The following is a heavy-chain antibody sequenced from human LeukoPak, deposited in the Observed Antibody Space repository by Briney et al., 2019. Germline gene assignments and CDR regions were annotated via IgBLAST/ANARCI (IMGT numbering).Heavy chain of an antibody. CDR2: ISGSGGST. J-gene: IGHJ4*02. CDR3: AKMDYYDSSGYPPVDY. Sequence: GGSLRLSCAASGFTFSSYAMSWVRQAPGKGLEWVSAISGSGGSTYYADSVKGRFTISRDNSKNTLYLQMNSLRAEGTAVYYCAKMDYYDSSGYPPVDYWGQGTLVTVS. D-gene: IGHD3-22*01. CDR1: GFTFSSYA. V-gene: IGHV3-23*01.